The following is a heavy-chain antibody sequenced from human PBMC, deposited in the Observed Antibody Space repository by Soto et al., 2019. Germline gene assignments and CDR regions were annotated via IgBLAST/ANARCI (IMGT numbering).Heavy chain of an antibody. Sequence: EVQLVESGGGLVKPGGPLRLSCAASGFTFSSYSMNWVRQAPGKGLEWVSSISSSSSYIYYADSVKGRFTISRDNAKNSLYLQMNSLRAEDTAVYYCARDLITGTSYWGQGTLVTVSS. CDR1: GFTFSSYS. CDR2: ISSSSSYI. D-gene: IGHD1-20*01. J-gene: IGHJ4*02. V-gene: IGHV3-21*01. CDR3: ARDLITGTSY.